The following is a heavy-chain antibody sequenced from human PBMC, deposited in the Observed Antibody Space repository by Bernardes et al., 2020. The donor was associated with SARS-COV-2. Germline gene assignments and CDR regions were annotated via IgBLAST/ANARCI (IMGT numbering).Heavy chain of an antibody. CDR2: INHSGST. V-gene: IGHV4-34*01. CDR1: GGSFSGYY. Sequence: SETLSLTCAVYGGSFSGYYWSWIRQPPGKGLEWIGEINHSGSTNYNPSLKSRVTISVDTSKNQFSLKLSSVTAADTAVYYCARVVWFGELLGYYYGMDVWGQGTTVTVSS. D-gene: IGHD3-10*01. CDR3: ARVVWFGELLGYYYGMDV. J-gene: IGHJ6*02.